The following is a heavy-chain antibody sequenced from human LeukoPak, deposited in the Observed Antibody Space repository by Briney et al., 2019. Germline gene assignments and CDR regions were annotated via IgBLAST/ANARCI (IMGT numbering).Heavy chain of an antibody. V-gene: IGHV3-21*01. CDR2: FGTRSTSV. D-gene: IGHD3-22*01. CDR3: AREVSEGFDF. Sequence: GGSLRLSCTASGFTFSGYSMNWIRQAPGKGLEWVSSFGTRSTSVYHAGSVKGRFAISRDNAKNSLYLQLNSLRAEDTALYYCAREVSEGFDFWGQGTLVTVSS. CDR1: GFTFSGYS. J-gene: IGHJ4*02.